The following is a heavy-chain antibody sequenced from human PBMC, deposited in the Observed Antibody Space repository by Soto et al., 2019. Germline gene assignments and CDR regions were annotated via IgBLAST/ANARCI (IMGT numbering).Heavy chain of an antibody. CDR1: GGTFNSYT. CDR3: AGQSPGAGDRAFDL. V-gene: IGHV1-69*02. Sequence: QVQLVQSGAELMKPGSSVKVSCKPSGGTFNSYTFGWVRQAPGQGLEWVGRIIPILGLTNNVQKFQGRLTVTADKSTATAYMELSSLRSEDTAIYYCAGQSPGAGDRAFDLWGQGTMVTVSS. J-gene: IGHJ3*01. D-gene: IGHD3-16*01. CDR2: IIPILGLT.